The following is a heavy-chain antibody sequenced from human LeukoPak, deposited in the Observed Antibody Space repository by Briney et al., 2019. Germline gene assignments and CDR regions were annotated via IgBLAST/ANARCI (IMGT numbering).Heavy chain of an antibody. CDR2: INPNSGGT. J-gene: IGHJ4*02. Sequence: ASVKVSCKASGYTFTGYYMHWLRQAPGQGLEWMGWINPNSGGTNYAQKFQGRVTMTRDTSISRAYMELSRLRSDDTAVYYCGRDLWGGDYWGQGTLATVSS. V-gene: IGHV1-2*02. CDR3: GRDLWGGDY. CDR1: GYTFTGYY. D-gene: IGHD2-21*01.